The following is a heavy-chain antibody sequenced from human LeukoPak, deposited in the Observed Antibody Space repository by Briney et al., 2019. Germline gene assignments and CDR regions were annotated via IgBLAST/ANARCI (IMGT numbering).Heavy chain of an antibody. D-gene: IGHD1-1*01. CDR2: IYYSGST. CDR1: GGSSSSYY. CDR3: ARDELDRVYDH. J-gene: IGHJ5*02. V-gene: IGHV4-59*01. Sequence: SETLSLTCTVAGGSSSSYYWSWLRQPPGKVLEWIGYIYYSGSTNYAHSLKGRVTISVDTSKNTFYLKLSSVTAADTAVYYCARDELDRVYDHWGQGTLVTVYS.